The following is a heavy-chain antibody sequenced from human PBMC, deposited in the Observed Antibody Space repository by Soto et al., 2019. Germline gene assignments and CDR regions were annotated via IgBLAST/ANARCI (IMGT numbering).Heavy chain of an antibody. Sequence: GGSLRLSCAASGLTFSNYALSWVRQAPGKGLEWVSAITGSGGRTYYADSVKGRFTISRDNSKNTMYLQVNSLRAEDTAVYYCAIMKVETDLADRGNWGQGTLVTVSS. CDR3: AIMKVETDLADRGN. D-gene: IGHD2-21*02. CDR2: ITGSGGRT. CDR1: GLTFSNYA. V-gene: IGHV3-23*01. J-gene: IGHJ4*02.